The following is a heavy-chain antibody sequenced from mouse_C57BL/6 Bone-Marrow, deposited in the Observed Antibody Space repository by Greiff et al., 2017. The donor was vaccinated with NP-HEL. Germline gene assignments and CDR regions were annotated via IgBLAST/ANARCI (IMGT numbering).Heavy chain of an antibody. V-gene: IGHV5-4*01. J-gene: IGHJ2*01. CDR3: ARDQWLLPYFDY. Sequence: VKLQESGGGLVKPGGSLKLSCAASGFTFSSYAMSWVRQTPEKRLEWVATLSDGGSYTSYPDNVKGRFTISRDNAKNNLYLQMSHLKSEDTAMYYCARDQWLLPYFDYWGQGTTLTVSS. CDR1: GFTFSSYA. D-gene: IGHD2-3*01. CDR2: LSDGGSYT.